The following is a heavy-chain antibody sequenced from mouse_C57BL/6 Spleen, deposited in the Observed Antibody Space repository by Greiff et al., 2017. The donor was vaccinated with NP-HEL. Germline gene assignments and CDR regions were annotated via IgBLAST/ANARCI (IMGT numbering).Heavy chain of an antibody. CDR2: IDPETGGT. V-gene: IGHV1-15*01. D-gene: IGHD2-2*01. Sequence: VQRVESGAELVRPGASVTLSCKASGYTFTDYEMHWVKQTPVHGLEWIGAIDPETGGTAYNQKFKGKAILTADTSSSTAYMELRSLASEDSAVYYCTRSYGYYFDYWGQGTTLTVSS. J-gene: IGHJ2*01. CDR1: GYTFTDYE. CDR3: TRSYGYYFDY.